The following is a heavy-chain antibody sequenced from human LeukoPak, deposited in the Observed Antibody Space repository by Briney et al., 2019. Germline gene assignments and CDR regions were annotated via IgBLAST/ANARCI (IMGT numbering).Heavy chain of an antibody. CDR2: IYTSGTT. Sequence: SETLSLTCTGSGGSISSYYWSWLRQPAGKGLELIGRIYTSGTTHYNPSLKSRVTVTVDTSKNPFSLKLTSVTAADTAVYYCARWFSSSTGDRFDSWGHGTLVTVSS. J-gene: IGHJ4*01. D-gene: IGHD6-19*01. V-gene: IGHV4-4*07. CDR3: ARWFSSSTGDRFDS. CDR1: GGSISSYY.